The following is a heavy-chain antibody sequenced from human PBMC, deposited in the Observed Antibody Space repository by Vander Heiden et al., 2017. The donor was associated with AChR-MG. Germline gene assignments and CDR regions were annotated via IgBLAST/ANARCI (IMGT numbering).Heavy chain of an antibody. D-gene: IGHD5-12*01. J-gene: IGHJ4*02. CDR3: ARDLSGYQLFDY. Sequence: EVQLVESGGGLVQPGGSLRLSCAASGFPFNRYWMGWVRQAPGKGLEWVANIKQDGSEKYYVDSVKGRFTISRDNAKNSLYLQMNSLRAEDTAVYYCARDLSGYQLFDYWGQGTLVTVSS. CDR1: GFPFNRYW. V-gene: IGHV3-7*01. CDR2: IKQDGSEK.